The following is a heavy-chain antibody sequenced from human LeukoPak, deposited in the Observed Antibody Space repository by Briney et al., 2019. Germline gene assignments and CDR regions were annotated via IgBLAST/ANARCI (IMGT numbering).Heavy chain of an antibody. V-gene: IGHV4-59*01. D-gene: IGHD3-3*01. J-gene: IGHJ4*02. CDR1: NASISTYY. CDR2: ISSSGNT. Sequence: SETLSLTCTVFNASISTYYWSWIRQPPGKGLEWIGYISSSGNTNYNPSLKSRLSISVDTSKNQFSLRLTSVTAADTAVYYCARVLTIFGVVISYGAFDIWGQGTLVTVSS. CDR3: ARVLTIFGVVISYGAFDI.